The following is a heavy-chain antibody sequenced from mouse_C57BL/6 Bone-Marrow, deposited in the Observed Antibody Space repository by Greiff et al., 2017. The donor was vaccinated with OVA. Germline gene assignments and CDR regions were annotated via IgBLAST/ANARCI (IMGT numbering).Heavy chain of an antibody. CDR2: IYPRSGNT. CDR1: GYTFTSYG. D-gene: IGHD1-1*01. CDR3: ATNYYGRDFDY. Sequence: QVHVKQSGAELARPGASVKLSCKASGYTFTSYGISWVKQRTGQGLEWIGEIYPRSGNTYYNEKFKGKATLTADKSSSTAYMELRSLTSEDSAVYFCATNYYGRDFDYWGQGTTLTVSS. V-gene: IGHV1-81*01. J-gene: IGHJ2*01.